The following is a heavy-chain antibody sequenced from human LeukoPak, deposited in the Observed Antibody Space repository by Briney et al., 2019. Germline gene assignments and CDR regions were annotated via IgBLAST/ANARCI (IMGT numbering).Heavy chain of an antibody. CDR1: GFTFSSYN. CDR3: AKDGDTVSGTYYFDMDV. Sequence: GGSLRLSCAASGFTFSSYNMNWVRQAPGKGLEWVSSITSSSSYIYYADSVKGRFTISRDNSRNTLYLQMNSLRAEDTALYYCAKDGDTVSGTYYFDMDVWGKGTTVTISS. CDR2: ITSSSSYI. D-gene: IGHD1-26*01. J-gene: IGHJ6*03. V-gene: IGHV3-21*01.